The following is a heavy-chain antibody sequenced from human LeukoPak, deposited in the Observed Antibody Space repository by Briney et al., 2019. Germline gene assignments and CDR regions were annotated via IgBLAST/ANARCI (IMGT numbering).Heavy chain of an antibody. J-gene: IGHJ6*03. V-gene: IGHV1-3*01. CDR1: GYTFINYA. D-gene: IGHD3-3*01. Sequence: ASVKVSCKASGYTFINYAMHWVRQAPGQRLEWMGWINVGNGNTKYSQKFQDRVTITRYTSASTAYMELSRLRSEDTAVYYCARGNRHKGVTYYYYYYMDVWGKGTTVTVSS. CDR2: INVGNGNT. CDR3: ARGNRHKGVTYYYYYYMDV.